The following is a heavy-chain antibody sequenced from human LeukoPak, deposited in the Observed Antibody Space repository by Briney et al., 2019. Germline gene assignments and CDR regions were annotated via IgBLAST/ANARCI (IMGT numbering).Heavy chain of an antibody. J-gene: IGHJ4*02. CDR3: AKDVRRLRLGELSSTHDY. D-gene: IGHD3-16*02. CDR1: GGTFSSYA. V-gene: IGHV1-69*13. CDR2: IIPIFGTA. Sequence: ASVKVSCKASGGTFSSYAISWVRQAPGQGLEWMGGIIPIFGTANYAQKFQGRVTITADESTSTAYMELNSLRAEDTAVYYCAKDVRRLRLGELSSTHDYWGQGTLVTVSS.